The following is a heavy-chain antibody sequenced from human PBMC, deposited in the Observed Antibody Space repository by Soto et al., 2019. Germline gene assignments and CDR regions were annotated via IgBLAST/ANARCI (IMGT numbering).Heavy chain of an antibody. Sequence: TLSLTCTVSGGSISSSSYYWGWIRQPPGKGLEWIGSIYYSGSTYYNPSLKSRVTISVDTSKNQFSLKLSSVTAADTAVYYCASPKIAFYNWFDPWGQGTLVTVSS. CDR2: IYYSGST. D-gene: IGHD3-3*02. V-gene: IGHV4-39*01. CDR1: GGSISSSSYY. CDR3: ASPKIAFYNWFDP. J-gene: IGHJ5*02.